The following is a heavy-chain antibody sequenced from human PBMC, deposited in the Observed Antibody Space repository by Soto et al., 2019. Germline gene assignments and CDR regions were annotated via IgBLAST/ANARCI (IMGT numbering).Heavy chain of an antibody. CDR2: ISGSGGTI. CDR3: AKDLFERRYFDY. D-gene: IGHD2-21*01. CDR1: GITFRSYA. J-gene: IGHJ4*02. Sequence: GGSLRLSCAVSGITFRSYAMNWFRRATGKGLEWVSNISGSGGTIYSADSVKGRFTISRGNSIYTLYLLMNRLTAEPTAVSSCAKDLFERRYFDYCGQGPLVTVSS. V-gene: IGHV3-23*01.